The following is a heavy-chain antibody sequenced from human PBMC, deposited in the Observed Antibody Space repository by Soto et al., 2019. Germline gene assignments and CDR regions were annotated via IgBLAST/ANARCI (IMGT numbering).Heavy chain of an antibody. D-gene: IGHD1-26*01. J-gene: IGHJ4*02. CDR1: GGSLSSYY. CDR3: ARHLGPTGPNY. V-gene: IGHV4-39*01. CDR2: IYYSGST. Sequence: SETLSLTCVVSGGSLSSYYWSWIRQPPGKGLEWIGSIYYSGSTYYNPSLRGRVAVSMDTSKNQFSLRLSSVAAADTAVYYCARHLGPTGPNYWGQGTLVTVSS.